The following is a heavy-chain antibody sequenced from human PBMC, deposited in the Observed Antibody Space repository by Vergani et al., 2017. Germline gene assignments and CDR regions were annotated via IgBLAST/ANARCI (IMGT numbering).Heavy chain of an antibody. J-gene: IGHJ5*02. D-gene: IGHD2-15*01. Sequence: QVQLQESGPGLVKPSETLSLTCTVSGGSISSYYWSWIRQPPGKGLEWIGYIYYSGSTNYNPSLKSRVTISVDTSKNQFSLKLSSVTAADTAVYYCTRHWAVVAANNWFDPCGQGTLVTVSS. CDR2: IYYSGST. CDR3: TRHWAVVAANNWFDP. CDR1: GGSISSYY. V-gene: IGHV4-59*01.